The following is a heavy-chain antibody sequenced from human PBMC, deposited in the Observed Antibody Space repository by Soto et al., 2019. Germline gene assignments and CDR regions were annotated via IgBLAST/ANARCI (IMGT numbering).Heavy chain of an antibody. CDR2: ISGSGGST. CDR1: GFTFSSYA. CDR3: ARDRALLTGYYSPLAYYGMDV. V-gene: IGHV3-23*01. Sequence: GGSLRLSCAASGFTFSSYAMSWVRQAPGKGLEWVSAISGSGGSTYYADSVKGRFTISRDNSKNTLYLQMNSLRAEDTAVYYCARDRALLTGYYSPLAYYGMDVWGQGTTVTVS. J-gene: IGHJ6*02. D-gene: IGHD3-9*01.